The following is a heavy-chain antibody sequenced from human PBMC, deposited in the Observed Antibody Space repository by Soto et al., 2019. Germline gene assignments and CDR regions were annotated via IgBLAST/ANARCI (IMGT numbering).Heavy chain of an antibody. J-gene: IGHJ4*02. D-gene: IGHD6-13*01. Sequence: ASETLSLTCAVYGGSFSGYYWSWIRQPPGKGLEWIGEINHSGSTNYNPSLKSRVTISVDTSKNQFSLKLSSVTAADTAVYYCARGRGIAAAGTSGFYFDYWGQGTLVTVSS. V-gene: IGHV4-34*01. CDR2: INHSGST. CDR1: GGSFSGYY. CDR3: ARGRGIAAAGTSGFYFDY.